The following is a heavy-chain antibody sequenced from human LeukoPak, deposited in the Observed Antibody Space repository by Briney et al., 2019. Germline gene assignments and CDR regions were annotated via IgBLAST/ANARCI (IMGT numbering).Heavy chain of an antibody. CDR2: ISWNSGSI. V-gene: IGHV3-9*01. J-gene: IGHJ4*02. CDR1: GFTFDDYA. Sequence: GGSLRLSCAASGFTFDDYAMHWVRQAPGKGLEWVSGISWNSGSIGYADSVKGRFTISRGNAKNSLYLQMNSLRAEDTALYYCAKDMAYSSSWYYFDYWGQGTLVTVSS. CDR3: AKDMAYSSSWYYFDY. D-gene: IGHD6-13*01.